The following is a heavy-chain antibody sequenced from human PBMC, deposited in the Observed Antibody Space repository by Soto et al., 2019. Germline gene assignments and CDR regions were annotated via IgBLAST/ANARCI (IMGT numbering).Heavy chain of an antibody. Sequence: PGGSLRLSCAASGFTFSSHYMSWVRQAPGKGLEWVANIKYDGSDKFYLDSVKGRFTISRDNARDSLFLEMNSLRAEDTARYYCVRGLAPNWFDPCGQGTLVTVYS. CDR2: IKYDGSDK. J-gene: IGHJ5*02. CDR1: GFTFSSHY. CDR3: VRGLAPNWFDP. V-gene: IGHV3-7*01.